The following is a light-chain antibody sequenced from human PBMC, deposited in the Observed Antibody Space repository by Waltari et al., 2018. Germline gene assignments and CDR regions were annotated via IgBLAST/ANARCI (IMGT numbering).Light chain of an antibody. CDR2: WAA. CDR1: LSDFDRYDKTNY. CDR3: QQYYSTPWT. Sequence: DIVMTQSQDPLAVSLAERATTTCTSSLSDFDRYDKTNYFAWYQQKPGQAPKVLIYWAATRGSGVPERFSGSGSGTDFTLTISSLQAEDVAVYYCQQYYSTPWTFGQGTKVEIK. J-gene: IGKJ1*01. V-gene: IGKV4-1*01.